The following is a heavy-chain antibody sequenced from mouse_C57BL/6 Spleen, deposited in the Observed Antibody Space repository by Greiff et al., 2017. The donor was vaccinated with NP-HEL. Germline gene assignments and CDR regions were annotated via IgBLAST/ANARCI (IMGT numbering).Heavy chain of an antibody. CDR1: GYTFTSYW. CDR3: ARFGYGNLDY. Sequence: QVQLQQPGAELVRPGSSVQLSCKASGYTFTSYWMDWVKQRPGQGLEWIGNIYPSDSETHYNQKFKDKATLTVDKSSSTAYMQLSSLTSEDSAVYYCARFGYGNLDYWGQGTTLTVSS. CDR2: IYPSDSET. V-gene: IGHV1-61*01. D-gene: IGHD2-1*01. J-gene: IGHJ2*01.